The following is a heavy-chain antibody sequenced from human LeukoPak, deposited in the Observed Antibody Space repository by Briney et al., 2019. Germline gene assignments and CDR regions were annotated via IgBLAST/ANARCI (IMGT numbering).Heavy chain of an antibody. Sequence: GGSLRLSCAASGFTFSSYWMSWVRQAPGKGLEWVANIKQDGSEKYYVDSVKGRFTISRDNSKNTLYLQMNSLRAEDTAVYYCAKEDSGIAAAGTGDYWGQGTLVTVSS. J-gene: IGHJ4*02. D-gene: IGHD6-13*01. CDR3: AKEDSGIAAAGTGDY. CDR1: GFTFSSYW. CDR2: IKQDGSEK. V-gene: IGHV3-7*03.